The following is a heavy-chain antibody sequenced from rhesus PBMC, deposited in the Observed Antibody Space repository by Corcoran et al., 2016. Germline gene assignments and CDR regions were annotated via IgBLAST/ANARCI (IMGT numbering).Heavy chain of an antibody. Sequence: QVQLQESGPGVVTPSETLSLTCAVSGGSISSGYDWSWIRQPPGKGLEWIGHTYGSRGSTNDTPSLKNRVTSAKDAAKNQFCLKLSSVTAADTAVYYWARAIWRSLDGWGRGVLVTVSS. D-gene: IGHD3-40*01. CDR1: GGSISSGYD. CDR3: ARAIWRSLDG. CDR2: TYGSRGST. V-gene: IGHV4-76*01. J-gene: IGHJ5-2*02.